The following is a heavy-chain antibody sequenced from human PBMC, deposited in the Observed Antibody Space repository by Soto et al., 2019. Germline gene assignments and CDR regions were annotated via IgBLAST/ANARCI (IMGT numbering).Heavy chain of an antibody. CDR3: VRGGSNYAS. J-gene: IGHJ5*02. V-gene: IGHV3-7*01. Sequence: EVQLVESGGGLVQPGGSLRLSCTASGLTFSAFWMTWFRQAPGKGLEWVARLKQDESEKKYADSVKGRFSISRDNAKNSMYLQMDSLRGEDTAVYYCVRGGSNYASWGQGTLVTVSS. CDR2: LKQDESEK. D-gene: IGHD4-4*01. CDR1: GLTFSAFW.